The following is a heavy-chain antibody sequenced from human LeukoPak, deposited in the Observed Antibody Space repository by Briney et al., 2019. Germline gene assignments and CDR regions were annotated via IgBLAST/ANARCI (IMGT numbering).Heavy chain of an antibody. Sequence: PSETLSLTCTVSGASISSYYWSWIRQPPGKGLEWIGYISYSGSTNYNPSLKSRVTISVDTSKNQFSLKLSSVTAADTAVYYCARGYCSGGSCYDDAFDIWGQGTMVTVSS. CDR2: ISYSGST. J-gene: IGHJ3*02. D-gene: IGHD2-15*01. CDR1: GASISSYY. CDR3: ARGYCSGGSCYDDAFDI. V-gene: IGHV4-59*01.